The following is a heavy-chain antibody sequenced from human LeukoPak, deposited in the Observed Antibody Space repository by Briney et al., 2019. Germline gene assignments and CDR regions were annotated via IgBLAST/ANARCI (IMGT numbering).Heavy chain of an antibody. J-gene: IGHJ4*02. D-gene: IGHD6-13*01. Sequence: SETLSLTCAVYGGSFSGYYWSWIRQPPGKGLEWIGEINHSGSTNYNPSLKSRVTISVDTSKNQFSLKLSSVTAADTAVYYCARDVWIAAAGGGDYWGQGTLVTVSS. CDR1: GGSFSGYY. CDR2: INHSGST. V-gene: IGHV4-34*01. CDR3: ARDVWIAAAGGGDY.